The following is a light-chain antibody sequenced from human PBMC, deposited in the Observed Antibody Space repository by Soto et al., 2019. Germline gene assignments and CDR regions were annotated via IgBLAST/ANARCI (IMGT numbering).Light chain of an antibody. CDR3: QQYNNWPPSFT. Sequence: EIVLTQSPATLSLSPGERATLSCRASQSVSSYLAWYQQKPGQAPRLLIYDASNRATGIPARFSGSGSGTDFTLTISSLEPEDFAVYYCQQYNNWPPSFTFGHGTKVDIK. CDR2: DAS. J-gene: IGKJ3*01. CDR1: QSVSSY. V-gene: IGKV3-11*01.